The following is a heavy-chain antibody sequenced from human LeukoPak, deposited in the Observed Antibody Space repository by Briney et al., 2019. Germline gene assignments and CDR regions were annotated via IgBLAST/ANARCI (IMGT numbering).Heavy chain of an antibody. CDR2: ISSSGSTI. CDR3: AKGGIVVVPAAMAFDI. Sequence: GGSLRLSCAASGFTFSDYYMSWIRQAPGKGLEWVSYISSSGSTIYYADSVKGRFTISRDNAKNSLYLQMNSLRAEDTALYYCAKGGIVVVPAAMAFDIWGQGTMVTVSS. J-gene: IGHJ3*02. CDR1: GFTFSDYY. V-gene: IGHV3-11*01. D-gene: IGHD2-2*01.